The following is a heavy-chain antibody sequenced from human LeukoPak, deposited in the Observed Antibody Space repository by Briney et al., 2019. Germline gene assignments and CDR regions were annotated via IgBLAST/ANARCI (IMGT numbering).Heavy chain of an antibody. D-gene: IGHD3-22*01. V-gene: IGHV1-18*01. Sequence: GASVKVSCKASGYTLTSYGISWVRQAPGQGLEWMGWISAYNGNTNYAQKLQGRVTMTTDTSTSTAYMELRSLRSDDTAVYYCARHYYDSSGYHGPHDAFDIWGQGTMVTVSS. CDR2: ISAYNGNT. CDR3: ARHYYDSSGYHGPHDAFDI. J-gene: IGHJ3*02. CDR1: GYTLTSYG.